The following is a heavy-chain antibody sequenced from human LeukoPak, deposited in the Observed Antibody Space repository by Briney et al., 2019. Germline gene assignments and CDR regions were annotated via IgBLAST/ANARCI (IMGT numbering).Heavy chain of an antibody. CDR1: VYTLAELS. J-gene: IGHJ6*02. CDR3: ATDVGNPYSSSAAIRDV. V-gene: IGHV1-24*01. Sequence: ASVKVSCQVRVYTLAELSMHWVGPAPGKGLEWMGRLDPEDGETIYAPKFQGRVTMTEDTSADTAYMELSSLRSEDTAVYYCATDVGNPYSSSAAIRDVWGQGSTVTVSS. D-gene: IGHD6-6*01. CDR2: LDPEDGET.